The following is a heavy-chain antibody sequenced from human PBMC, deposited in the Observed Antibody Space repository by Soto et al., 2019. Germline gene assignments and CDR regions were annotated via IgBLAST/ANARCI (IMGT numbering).Heavy chain of an antibody. CDR3: ARDYLGRYYFDY. D-gene: IGHD1-26*01. V-gene: IGHV3-21*01. Sequence: GGSLRLSCAASGFTFSSYSMNWVRQAPGKGLEWVSSISSSSSYIYYADSVKGRFTISRDNAKNSLYLQMNSLRAEDTAVYYCARDYLGRYYFDYWGQGTLVTVSS. J-gene: IGHJ4*02. CDR1: GFTFSSYS. CDR2: ISSSSSYI.